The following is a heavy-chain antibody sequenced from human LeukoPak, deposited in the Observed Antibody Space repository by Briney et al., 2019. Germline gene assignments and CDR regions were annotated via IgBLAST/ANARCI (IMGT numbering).Heavy chain of an antibody. J-gene: IGHJ4*02. CDR1: GFTFSSYW. CDR3: AKVISHGFDY. Sequence: PGGSLRLSCAASGFTFSSYWMSWVRQAPGKGLEWVANIKQDGSEKYYVDSVKGRFTISRDNSKNTLYLQMNSLRAEDTAVYYCAKVISHGFDYWGQGTLVTVSS. D-gene: IGHD3-22*01. CDR2: IKQDGSEK. V-gene: IGHV3-7*03.